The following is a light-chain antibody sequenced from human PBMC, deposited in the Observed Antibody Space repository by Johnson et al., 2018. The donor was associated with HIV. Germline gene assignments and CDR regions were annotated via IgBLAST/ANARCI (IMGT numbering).Light chain of an antibody. V-gene: IGLV1-51*01. CDR3: GTWDSSLSANV. J-gene: IGLJ1*01. CDR1: SSNIGNNY. Sequence: QSVLTQPPSVSAAPGQKVTISCSGSSSNIGNNYVSWYQHLPGKAPKLLIYDNNKRPSGFPDRFSGSNSGTSATLAITGLQTGDEADYYCGTWDSSLSANVFGTGTKDTVL. CDR2: DNN.